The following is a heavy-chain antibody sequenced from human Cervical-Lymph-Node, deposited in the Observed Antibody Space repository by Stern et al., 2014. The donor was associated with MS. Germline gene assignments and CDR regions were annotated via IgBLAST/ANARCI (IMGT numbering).Heavy chain of an antibody. CDR2: IDWDDDK. CDR1: GFSLSTSGMC. CDR3: ARIGVTAAGYDWFDP. V-gene: IGHV2-70*01. Sequence: HVTLRESGPALVKPTQTLTLTCTFSGFSLSTSGMCVSWIRQPPGKALEWLALIDWDDDKYYSTSLKTRLTISKDTSKNQVVLTMTNMDPVDTATYYCARIGVTAAGYDWFDPWGQGTLVTVSS. D-gene: IGHD6-13*01. J-gene: IGHJ5*02.